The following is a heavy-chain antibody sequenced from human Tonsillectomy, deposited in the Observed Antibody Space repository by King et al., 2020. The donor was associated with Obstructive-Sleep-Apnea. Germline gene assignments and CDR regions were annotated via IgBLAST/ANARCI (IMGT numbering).Heavy chain of an antibody. CDR2: INHSGST. V-gene: IGHV4-34*01. CDR3: ARGSSGRRRGC. Sequence: VQLQQWGAGLLKPSETLSLTCAVYGGSFSGYYWSWIRQPPGKGLEWIGEINHSGSTDYNPSLKSRVTISVDTSKNQFSRKLSSVTAADTCWFWCARGSSGRRRGCWGQGTLVTVSS. CDR1: GGSFSGYY. D-gene: IGHD3-22*01. J-gene: IGHJ4*02.